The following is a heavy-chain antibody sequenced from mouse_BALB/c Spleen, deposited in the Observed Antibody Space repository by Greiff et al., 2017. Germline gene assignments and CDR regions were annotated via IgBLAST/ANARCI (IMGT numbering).Heavy chain of an antibody. CDR3: ARGVYYDYDGYAMDY. Sequence: DVKLQESGPGLVKPSQSLSLTCTVTGYSITSDYAWNWIRQFPGNKLEWMGYISYSGSTSYNPSLKSRISITRDTSKNQFFLQLNSVTTEDTATYYCARGVYYDYDGYAMDYWGQGTSVTVSS. CDR1: GYSITSDYA. V-gene: IGHV3-2*02. D-gene: IGHD2-4*01. CDR2: ISYSGST. J-gene: IGHJ4*01.